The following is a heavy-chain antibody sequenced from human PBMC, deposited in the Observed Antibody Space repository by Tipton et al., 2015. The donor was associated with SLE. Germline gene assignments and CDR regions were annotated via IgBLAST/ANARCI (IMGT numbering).Heavy chain of an antibody. D-gene: IGHD3-3*01. CDR1: GFTFSSYA. CDR2: ISGSGGST. V-gene: IGHV3-23*01. CDR3: ARAPPKAIFGVGLAFDI. Sequence: SLRLSCAASGFTFSSYAMSWVRQAPGKGLEWVSAISGSGGSTYYADSVKGRFTISRDNSKNTLYLQMNSLRAEDTAVYYCARAPPKAIFGVGLAFDIWGQGTMVTVSS. J-gene: IGHJ3*02.